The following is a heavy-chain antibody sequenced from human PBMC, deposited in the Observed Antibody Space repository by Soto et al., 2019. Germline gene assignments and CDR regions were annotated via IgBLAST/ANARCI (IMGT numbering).Heavy chain of an antibody. V-gene: IGHV4-59*01. J-gene: IGHJ3*02. CDR2: IYYSGST. CDR3: ARVDIRSSFSAFDI. D-gene: IGHD3-3*01. CDR1: GGSISSYY. Sequence: SETLSLTCTVSGGSISSYYWSWIRQPPGKGLEWIGYIYYSGSTNYNPSLKSRVTISVDTSKNQYSLKLSSVTAAYTAVYYCARVDIRSSFSAFDIWGQGTMVTVSS.